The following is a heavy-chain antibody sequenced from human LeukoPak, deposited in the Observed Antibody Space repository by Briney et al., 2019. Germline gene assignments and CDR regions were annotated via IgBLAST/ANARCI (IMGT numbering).Heavy chain of an antibody. CDR1: GFTFSSYW. CDR2: IKQDGSEK. V-gene: IGHV3-7*01. CDR3: ARDWGFTEYYYDSSGYYDYYGMDV. Sequence: AGGSLRLSCAASGFTFSSYWMSWVRQAPGKGLEWVANIKQDGSEKYYVDSVKGRFTISRDNAKNSLYLQMNSLRAEDTAVYYCARDWGFTEYYYDSSGYYDYYGMDVWGQGTTVTVSS. D-gene: IGHD3-22*01. J-gene: IGHJ6*02.